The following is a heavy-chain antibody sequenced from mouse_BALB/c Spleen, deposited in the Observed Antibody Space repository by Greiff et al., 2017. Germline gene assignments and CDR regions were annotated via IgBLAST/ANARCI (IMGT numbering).Heavy chain of an antibody. CDR2: INPSTGYT. CDR1: GYTFTSYW. J-gene: IGHJ4*01. D-gene: IGHD2-3*01. V-gene: IGHV1-7*01. Sequence: SGAELAKPGASVKMSCKASGYTFTSYWMHWVKQRPGQGLEWIGYINPSTGYTEYNQKFKDKATLTADKSSSTAYMQLSSLTSEDSAVYYCARYYDGYYVGAMDYWGQGTSVTVSS. CDR3: ARYYDGYYVGAMDY.